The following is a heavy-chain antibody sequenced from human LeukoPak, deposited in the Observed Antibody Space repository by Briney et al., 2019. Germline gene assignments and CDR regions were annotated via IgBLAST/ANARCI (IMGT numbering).Heavy chain of an antibody. J-gene: IGHJ3*02. CDR1: GFPFSDHE. V-gene: IGHV3-48*03. Sequence: PGGSLRLSCAASGFPFSDHEMNWVRQAPGKGLEWVSYISSSGSDKYYPDSVKGRFTISRDNAKNSLYLQMNSLRAEDTAVYYCARRTSGAFAIWGQGTEVTVSS. CDR2: ISSSGSDK. CDR3: ARRTSGAFAI.